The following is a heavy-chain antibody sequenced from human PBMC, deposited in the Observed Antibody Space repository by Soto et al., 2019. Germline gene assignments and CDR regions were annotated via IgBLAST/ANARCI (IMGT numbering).Heavy chain of an antibody. Sequence: VQLLDSGGGLVQPGGSLRLSCAASGFTFSNYDMTWVRQGPGKGLEWVAGIGGSGGRSYYADSVKGRFTISRDNSKSTLYLQMNSLIAEDTAVDYCAKAYFVWSSEQPYYFDYWGQGTLVTVSS. D-gene: IGHD3-16*01. V-gene: IGHV3-23*01. CDR1: GFTFSNYD. CDR2: IGGSGGRS. CDR3: AKAYFVWSSEQPYYFDY. J-gene: IGHJ4*02.